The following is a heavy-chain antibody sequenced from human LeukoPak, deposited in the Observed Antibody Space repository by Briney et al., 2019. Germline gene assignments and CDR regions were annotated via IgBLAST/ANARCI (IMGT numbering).Heavy chain of an antibody. CDR3: ATARDGYNDF. CDR1: GGSISSGDYH. CDR2: IYYSGSA. V-gene: IGHV4-31*03. J-gene: IGHJ4*02. Sequence: PSETLSLTCTVSGGSISSGDYHWSWIRQHPGKGLEWIGYIYYSGSAYYNPSLKSRVTMSVDTSKNQFSLRLSSGTAADTAVYYCATARDGYNDFWGQGTLVTVSS. D-gene: IGHD5-24*01.